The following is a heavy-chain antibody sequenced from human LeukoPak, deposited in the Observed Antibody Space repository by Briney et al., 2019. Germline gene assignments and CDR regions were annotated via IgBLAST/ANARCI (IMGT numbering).Heavy chain of an antibody. CDR2: IYYSGST. J-gene: IGHJ4*02. D-gene: IGHD5-18*01. Sequence: SETLSLTCTVSGGSISSYYWSWIRQPPGKELEWIGYIYYSGSTNYNPSLKSRVTISVDTSKNQFSLKLSSATAADTAVYYCSGGYSYGSTFDYWGQGTLVTVSS. V-gene: IGHV4-59*01. CDR3: SGGYSYGSTFDY. CDR1: GGSISSYY.